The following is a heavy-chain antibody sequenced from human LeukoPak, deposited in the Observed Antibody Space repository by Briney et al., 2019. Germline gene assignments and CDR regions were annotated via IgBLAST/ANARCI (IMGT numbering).Heavy chain of an antibody. V-gene: IGHV3-21*01. D-gene: IGHD6-25*01. CDR1: GFTFSSYS. Sequence: PGGSLRLSCAASGFTFSSYSMNWVRPAPGKGLEWVSSISSSSSSYIYYADSVKGRFTISRDNAKNSLYLQMNSLRAEDTAVYYCARLAAQGAFDIWGQGTMVTVSS. CDR3: ARLAAQGAFDI. J-gene: IGHJ3*02. CDR2: ISSSSSSYI.